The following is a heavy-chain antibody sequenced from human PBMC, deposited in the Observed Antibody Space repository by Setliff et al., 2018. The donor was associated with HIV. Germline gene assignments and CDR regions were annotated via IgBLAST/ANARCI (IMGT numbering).Heavy chain of an antibody. J-gene: IGHJ4*02. Sequence: SETLSLTCAVSGYSISSGYYWAWIRQSPGKGLDWIGSIHHSGTTYYNPSLKSRVTMSVDTSKNQFSLKLSSVTAADTAVYYCARQGLTMNRGVPAPILYYFDYWGPGILVTVSS. CDR3: ARQGLTMNRGVPAPILYYFDY. CDR1: GYSISSGYY. V-gene: IGHV4-38-2*01. D-gene: IGHD3-10*01. CDR2: IHHSGTT.